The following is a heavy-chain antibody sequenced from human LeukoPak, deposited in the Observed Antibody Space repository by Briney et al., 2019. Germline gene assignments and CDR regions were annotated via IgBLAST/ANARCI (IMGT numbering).Heavy chain of an antibody. Sequence: GASVKVSCKASGYTFTSYHMHWVRQAPGQGLEWMGIINPSGGSTSYAQKFQGRVTMTRDTSTSTVYMELSSLSSEDTAVYYCARGGRERYSSGWTDAFDIWGQGTMVTVSS. D-gene: IGHD6-19*01. J-gene: IGHJ3*02. V-gene: IGHV1-46*01. CDR3: ARGGRERYSSGWTDAFDI. CDR1: GYTFTSYH. CDR2: INPSGGST.